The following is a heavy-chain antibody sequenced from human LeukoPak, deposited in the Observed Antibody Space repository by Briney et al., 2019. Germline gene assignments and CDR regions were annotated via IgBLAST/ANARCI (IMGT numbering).Heavy chain of an antibody. CDR1: VFTFSSYW. D-gene: IGHD6-19*01. J-gene: IGHJ4*02. CDR2: IKQDGSEK. V-gene: IGHV3-7*01. CDR3: ARIQEWLAYFDY. Sequence: GGSLRLSCAASVFTFSSYWMSGVRQAPGKGRECVANIKQDGSEKYYVDSVKGRFTISRDNAKNSLYLQMNSLRAEDTAVYYCARIQEWLAYFDYWGQGTLVTVSS.